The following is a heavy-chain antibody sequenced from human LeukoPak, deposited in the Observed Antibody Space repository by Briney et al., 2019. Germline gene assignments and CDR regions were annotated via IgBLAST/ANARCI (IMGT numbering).Heavy chain of an antibody. CDR2: IYHSGST. D-gene: IGHD2-21*02. J-gene: IGHJ4*02. CDR1: GYSISSGYY. V-gene: IGHV4-38-2*02. Sequence: SETLSLTCTVSGYSISSGYYWGWIRPPPGKGLEWIGSIYHSGSTYYNPSLKSRVTISVDTSKNQFSLKLSPVTAADTAVYYCARQVVTATTAIFDYWGQGTLVTVSS. CDR3: ARQVVTATTAIFDY.